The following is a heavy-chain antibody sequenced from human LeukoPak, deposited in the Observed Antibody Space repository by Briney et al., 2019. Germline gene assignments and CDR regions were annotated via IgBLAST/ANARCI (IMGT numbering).Heavy chain of an antibody. CDR1: GFTFSSYG. J-gene: IGHJ6*02. Sequence: GGSLRLSCAASGFTFSSYGLSWVRQAPGEGLEWVSGISGSGGGTYYADSVKGRFTISRDNSKNTLYLQMNSLRAEDTAVYFCAKDFSSSYYYYGLDVWGQGTTVTVSS. D-gene: IGHD2-2*01. CDR2: ISGSGGGT. CDR3: AKDFSSSYYYYGLDV. V-gene: IGHV3-23*01.